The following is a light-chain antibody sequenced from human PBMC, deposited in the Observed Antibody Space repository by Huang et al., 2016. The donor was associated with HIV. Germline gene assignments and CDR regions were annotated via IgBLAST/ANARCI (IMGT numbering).Light chain of an antibody. J-gene: IGKJ1*01. CDR3: QQYNNWPPWT. CDR2: DTS. V-gene: IGKV3-15*01. CDR1: QSVNNK. Sequence: EVVMTQSPVTLSVSPGERATLSCRASQSVNNKLAWFQQKPGQAPRLLIHDTSIRATGIPHRVSGSGSGTEFTLTISSLQSEDFAVYYCQQYNNWPPWTFGQGTKVEIK.